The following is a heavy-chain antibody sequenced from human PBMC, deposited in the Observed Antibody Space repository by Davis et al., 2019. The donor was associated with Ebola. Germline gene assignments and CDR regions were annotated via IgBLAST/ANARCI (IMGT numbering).Heavy chain of an antibody. D-gene: IGHD1/OR15-1a*01. V-gene: IGHV3-74*01. CDR1: GFTFSSYW. CDR3: ARPDRSIRTTPGY. CDR2: INSDGSST. J-gene: IGHJ4*02. Sequence: PGGSLRLSCAASGFTFSSYWMHWVRQAPGKGLVWVSRINSDGSSTGYADSVKGRFTISRDNAKNTLYLQMNSLRAEDTAVYYCARPDRSIRTTPGYWGQGTLVTVSS.